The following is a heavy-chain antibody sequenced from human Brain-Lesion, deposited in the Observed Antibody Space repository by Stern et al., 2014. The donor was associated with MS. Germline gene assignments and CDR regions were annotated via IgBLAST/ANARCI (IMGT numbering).Heavy chain of an antibody. CDR1: GYLFDDYW. V-gene: IGHV5-51*03. CDR3: ARSPATPSGYDRFDY. Sequence: EDQLVESGAEVKKPGESLKISCEASGYLFDDYWIGWVRQMSGRGLELVAIIFPRDSNTRYSPSVKGRVPISAEKSISPPYWRGTSQKPSAPAMFSCARSPATPSGYDRFDYWGQGALVTVSS. J-gene: IGHJ4*02. CDR2: IFPRDSNT. D-gene: IGHD5-12*01.